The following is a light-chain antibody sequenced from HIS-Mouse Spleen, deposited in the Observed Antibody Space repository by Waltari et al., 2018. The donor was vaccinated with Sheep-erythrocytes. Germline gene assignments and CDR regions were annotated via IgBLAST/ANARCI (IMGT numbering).Light chain of an antibody. J-gene: IGLJ1*01. V-gene: IGLV2-11*01. CDR1: SSDVGGYNY. CDR3: CSYAGSYNHV. CDR2: DVS. Sequence: QSALTQPRSVSGSPGQSVTISCPGTSSDVGGYNYVSWYQQHPGKAPKLIIDDVSKPPSGVPDRFSGSTSRTTASPTISGLQAEDEADYYCCSYAGSYNHVFATGTKVTVL.